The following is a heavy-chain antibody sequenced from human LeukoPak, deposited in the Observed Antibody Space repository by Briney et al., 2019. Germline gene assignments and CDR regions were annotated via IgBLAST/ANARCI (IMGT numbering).Heavy chain of an antibody. V-gene: IGHV4-61*05. J-gene: IGHJ4*01. D-gene: IGHD3-22*01. CDR1: GGSISSRSYY. CDR2: SYYRGSN. Sequence: PSETLSLTCTVPGGSISSRSYYWGWIRQPPGKRLEWIAYSYYRGSNTYNPSLKSRVTISVDTSKNHFSLKLSSVTAADTAVYYCARGYYDSSGYYYFDYWGHGTLVTVSS. CDR3: ARGYYDSSGYYYFDY.